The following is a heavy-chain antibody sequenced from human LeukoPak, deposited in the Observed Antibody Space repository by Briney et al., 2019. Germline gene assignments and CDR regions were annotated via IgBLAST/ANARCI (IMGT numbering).Heavy chain of an antibody. CDR3: ARGPIAAAGTWHNWFDP. J-gene: IGHJ5*02. Sequence: ALVKVSCKASGYTFTSYGFSWVRQAPGQGLEWMGWISVYNGNTHYAQKLQDRVTMTTDTSTSTAYMELRSLRSDDTAVYYCARGPIAAAGTWHNWFDPWGQGTLVTVSP. CDR2: ISVYNGNT. CDR1: GYTFTSYG. D-gene: IGHD6-13*01. V-gene: IGHV1-18*01.